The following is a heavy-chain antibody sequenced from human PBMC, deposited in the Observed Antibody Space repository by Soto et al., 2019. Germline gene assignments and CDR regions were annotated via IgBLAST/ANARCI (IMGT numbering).Heavy chain of an antibody. CDR1: GGSFSGYY. J-gene: IGHJ4*02. Sequence: QVQLQQWGAGLLKPSETLSLTCAVYGGSFSGYYWSWIRQPPGKGLEWIGEINHSGSTNYNPSLKSRVTISVDTSKNQFSLKLSSVTAADTAVYYCARHHFLEGYSYNVPFDYWGQGTLVTVSS. V-gene: IGHV4-34*01. D-gene: IGHD5-18*01. CDR3: ARHHFLEGYSYNVPFDY. CDR2: INHSGST.